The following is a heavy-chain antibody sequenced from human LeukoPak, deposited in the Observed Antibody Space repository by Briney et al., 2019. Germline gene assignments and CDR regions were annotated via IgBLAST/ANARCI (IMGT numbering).Heavy chain of an antibody. D-gene: IGHD4/OR15-4a*01. Sequence: GGSLRLPCAASGFTFSSYAMTWVRHAPGKGLEWISAITNSGSNTYYADSVKGRFTISRDNSKDTLFLQMNSLRVEDTAVYYCARRWSSWFFDLWGRGTLVTVSS. CDR3: ARRWSSWFFDL. CDR2: ITNSGSNT. J-gene: IGHJ2*01. CDR1: GFTFSSYA. V-gene: IGHV3-23*01.